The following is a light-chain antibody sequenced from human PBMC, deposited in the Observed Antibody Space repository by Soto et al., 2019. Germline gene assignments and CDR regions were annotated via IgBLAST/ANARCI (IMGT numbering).Light chain of an antibody. CDR3: AAWDESLSGRV. Sequence: QSVLTHPPSASGTPGQRVTISCSGSSSNIGSNYVYWYQQLPGTAPKLLIYRNNQRPSGVPDRFSGSKSGTSASLAISGLRSEDEADYYCAAWDESLSGRVFGGGTKLTVL. CDR2: RNN. V-gene: IGLV1-47*01. CDR1: SSNIGSNY. J-gene: IGLJ3*02.